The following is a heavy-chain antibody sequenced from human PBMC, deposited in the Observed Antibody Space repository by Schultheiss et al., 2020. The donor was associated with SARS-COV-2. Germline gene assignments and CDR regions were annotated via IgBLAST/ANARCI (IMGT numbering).Heavy chain of an antibody. CDR3: ARGGYCSGGSCRYYYYGMDV. CDR1: GFTFSSYA. CDR2: ISSSSSYI. Sequence: GGSLRLSCAASGFTFSSYAMSWVRQAPGKGLEWVSYISSSSSYIYYADSVKGRFTISRDNSKNTLYLQMNSLRVEDTAVYYCARGGYCSGGSCRYYYYGMDVWGQGTTVTVSS. V-gene: IGHV3-21*05. D-gene: IGHD2-15*01. J-gene: IGHJ6*02.